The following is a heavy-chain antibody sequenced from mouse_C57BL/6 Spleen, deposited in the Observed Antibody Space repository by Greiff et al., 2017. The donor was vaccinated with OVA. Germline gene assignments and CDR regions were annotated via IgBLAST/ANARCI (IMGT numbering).Heavy chain of an antibody. Sequence: QVQLQQPGAELVKPGASVKLSCKASGYTFTSYWMQWVKQRPGQGLEWIGEIDPSDSYTNYNQKFKGKATLTVDTSSSTAYMQLSSLTSEDAAVYYCARELGRDFDDWGQGTTLTVSS. CDR2: IDPSDSYT. CDR1: GYTFTSYW. CDR3: ARELGRDFDD. J-gene: IGHJ2*01. D-gene: IGHD4-1*01. V-gene: IGHV1-50*01.